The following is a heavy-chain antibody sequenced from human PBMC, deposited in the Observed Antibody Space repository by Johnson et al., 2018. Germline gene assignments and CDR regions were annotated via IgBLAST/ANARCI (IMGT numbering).Heavy chain of an antibody. Sequence: QERLQESGPGLVKHSETLSLTCTVSGGSISSYYWSWIRQPPGKGLEWIGLIYYSWTTNYNTSLKSRLTISLDTSKSQFSLKLSSVTAADTAVYYGGRDPFEGYYYYGMDVWGQGTTVTVSS. CDR2: IYYSWTT. J-gene: IGHJ6*02. CDR3: GRDPFEGYYYYGMDV. CDR1: GGSISSYY. V-gene: IGHV4-59*01. D-gene: IGHD3-9*01.